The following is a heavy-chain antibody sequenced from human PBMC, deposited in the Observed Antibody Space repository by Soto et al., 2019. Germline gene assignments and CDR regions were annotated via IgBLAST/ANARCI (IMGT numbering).Heavy chain of an antibody. CDR2: ISYDESNK. Sequence: QVQLVESGGGVVQPGRSLRLSCAASGFTFSSYGMHWVRQAPGKGLEWVAVISYDESNKYYADSVKGRFTISRDNSKNTLYLQMNSLRAEDTAVYYCAKEKWVATAYSSGWQYYFDYWGQGTLVTVSS. CDR3: AKEKWVATAYSSGWQYYFDY. J-gene: IGHJ4*02. CDR1: GFTFSSYG. V-gene: IGHV3-30*18. D-gene: IGHD6-19*01.